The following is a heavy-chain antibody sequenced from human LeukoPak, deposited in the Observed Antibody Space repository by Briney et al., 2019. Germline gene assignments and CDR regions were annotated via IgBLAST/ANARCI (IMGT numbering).Heavy chain of an antibody. Sequence: PSETLSLTCTLSGGHIDSFLWNWIRQPPGKALEWIGYIDNSGSTKYSPSLKSRITMSRDTSKKQFSLKLTSVTAADTAMYYCASGAGWLIDYWGQGTLVSVSS. CDR2: IDNSGST. J-gene: IGHJ4*02. CDR3: ASGAGWLIDY. CDR1: GGHIDSFL. D-gene: IGHD6-19*01. V-gene: IGHV4-4*08.